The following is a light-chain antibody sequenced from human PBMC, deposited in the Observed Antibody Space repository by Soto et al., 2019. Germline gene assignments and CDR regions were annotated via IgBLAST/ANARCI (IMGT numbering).Light chain of an antibody. Sequence: DIQLTQSPSFLSASVGDRLTITCRASQDIRSSLALYQHKPGKAPNLLIYTVSTLQSGVPSRFSGSRSGTECTLTISSLQPEDFATYYCQQFNSSPFTFGGGNKVEI. CDR1: QDIRSS. CDR2: TVS. CDR3: QQFNSSPFT. V-gene: IGKV1-9*01. J-gene: IGKJ4*01.